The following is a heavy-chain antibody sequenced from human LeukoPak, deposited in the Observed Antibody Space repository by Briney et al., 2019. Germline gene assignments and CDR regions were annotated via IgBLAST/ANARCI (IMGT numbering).Heavy chain of an antibody. Sequence: PGGPLRLSCAAPGFTFSNYNMNWVRQAPGKGLEWVSSISSSSDFIYYADSVKGRFTISRDNAKNSLFLQMNSLRAEDTAVYYCARGRYYYDSSGYYPFWFDYWGQGTLVTVSS. V-gene: IGHV3-21*01. CDR3: ARGRYYYDSSGYYPFWFDY. D-gene: IGHD3-22*01. CDR1: GFTFSNYN. CDR2: ISSSSDFI. J-gene: IGHJ4*02.